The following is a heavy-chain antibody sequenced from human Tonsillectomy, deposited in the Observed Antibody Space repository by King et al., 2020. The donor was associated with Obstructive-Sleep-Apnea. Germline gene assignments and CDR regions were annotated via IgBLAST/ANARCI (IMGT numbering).Heavy chain of an antibody. D-gene: IGHD2-15*01. Sequence: VQLVESGGGLVQPGRSLRLSCTGSGFTFGDYAVSWFRQAPGKGLEWVGFIRSKAYGGTTDYAASVNGKFIISRDDSKSVAYLHMNSLETEDAAVYYCTSYCSGCSCFVFYYYAMDVWGQGTTVTVSS. CDR3: TSYCSGCSCFVFYYYAMDV. J-gene: IGHJ6*02. CDR1: GFTFGDYA. V-gene: IGHV3-49*03. CDR2: IRSKAYGGTT.